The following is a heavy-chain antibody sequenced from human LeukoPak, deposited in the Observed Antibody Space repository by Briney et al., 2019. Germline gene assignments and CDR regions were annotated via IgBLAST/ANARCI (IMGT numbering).Heavy chain of an antibody. J-gene: IGHJ5*02. CDR1: GGSFSGYY. V-gene: IGHV4-34*01. CDR2: INHSGST. CDR3: AREGPSGGLNWLDP. Sequence: PSETLSLTCAVYGGSFSGYYWSWIRQPPGKGLEWIGEINHSGSTNYNPCLKSRVTISVDTSKNQFSLKLSSVTAADTAVYYCAREGPSGGLNWLDPWGQGTLVTVSS.